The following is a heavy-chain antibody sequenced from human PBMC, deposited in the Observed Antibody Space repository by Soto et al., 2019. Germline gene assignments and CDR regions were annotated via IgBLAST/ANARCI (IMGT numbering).Heavy chain of an antibody. V-gene: IGHV3-48*01. CDR1: GFTFSSYS. D-gene: IGHD6-19*01. J-gene: IGHJ4*02. CDR2: ISSSSSTI. CDR3: ARESGAVAGEGFDY. Sequence: GVSPRLSCAASGFTFSSYSMNWVRQAPGKALEWVSYISSSSSTIYYADSVKGRFTISRDNAKNSLYLQVNSLRVEDTAVYYCARESGAVAGEGFDYWGQGTLVTVSS.